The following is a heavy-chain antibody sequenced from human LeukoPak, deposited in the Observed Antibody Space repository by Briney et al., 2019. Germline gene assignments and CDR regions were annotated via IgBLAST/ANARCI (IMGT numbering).Heavy chain of an antibody. Sequence: SETLSLTCAVYGGSFSGYYWSWIRQPPGKGLEWIGEINHSGSTNYNPSLKSRVTISVDTSKNQFSLKLSSVTAADTAVYYCARVLLTSSSPEFDYWGQGTLVTVSS. CDR3: ARVLLTSSSPEFDY. CDR1: GGSFSGYY. D-gene: IGHD6-13*01. V-gene: IGHV4-34*01. J-gene: IGHJ4*02. CDR2: INHSGST.